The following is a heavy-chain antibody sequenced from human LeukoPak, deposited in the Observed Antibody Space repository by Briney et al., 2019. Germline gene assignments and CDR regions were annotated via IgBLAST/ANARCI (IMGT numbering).Heavy chain of an antibody. D-gene: IGHD3-22*01. V-gene: IGHV1-18*01. Sequence: GASVKVSCKASRYSFTSYGISWVRQAPGQGLEWMGWIRAYNGNTNYAQKLQGRVTMTTDTSTSTAYMELRSLRSDDTAVYYCARPCYDYRRDYYYYGMDVWGQGTTVTVSS. CDR1: RYSFTSYG. CDR3: ARPCYDYRRDYYYYGMDV. CDR2: IRAYNGNT. J-gene: IGHJ6*02.